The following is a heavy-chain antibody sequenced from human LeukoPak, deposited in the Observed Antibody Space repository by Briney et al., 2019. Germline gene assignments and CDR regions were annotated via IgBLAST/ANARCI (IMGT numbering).Heavy chain of an antibody. CDR2: IYTSGST. Sequence: RASETLSLTCTVSGGSISSYYWSWIRQPAGKGLEWIGRIYTSGSTNYNPSLKSRVTMSVDTSKNQFSLKLSSVTAADTAVYYCARDSAYYYDSSGYYQLDDAFDIWGQGTMVTVSS. D-gene: IGHD3-22*01. J-gene: IGHJ3*02. CDR1: GGSISSYY. V-gene: IGHV4-4*07. CDR3: ARDSAYYYDSSGYYQLDDAFDI.